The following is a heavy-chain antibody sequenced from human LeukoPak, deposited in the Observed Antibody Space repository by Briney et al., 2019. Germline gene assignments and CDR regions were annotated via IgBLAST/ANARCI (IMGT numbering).Heavy chain of an antibody. Sequence: TGGSLRLSCAASGFTFTIYTMTWVRQTPGKGLEWVAVIWYDGSNIWYADSVKGRFTISRDNSKNTLYLQMNSLRAEDTALYNCASARNDYDRNSFSLLEYWGQGTLVTVSS. D-gene: IGHD3-22*01. CDR3: ASARNDYDRNSFSLLEY. V-gene: IGHV3-33*08. CDR1: GFTFTIYT. J-gene: IGHJ4*02. CDR2: IWYDGSNI.